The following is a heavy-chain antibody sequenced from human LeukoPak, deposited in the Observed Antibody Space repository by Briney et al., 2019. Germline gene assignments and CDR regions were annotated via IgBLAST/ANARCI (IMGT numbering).Heavy chain of an antibody. CDR3: ASGSSWSFDY. J-gene: IGHJ4*02. V-gene: IGHV4-39*07. D-gene: IGHD6-13*01. Sequence: SETLSLTCTVSGGSISSSSYYWGWIRQPPGKGLEWIGSIYYSGSTYYNPSLKSRVTISVDTSKNQFSLKLSSVTAADTAVYYCASGSSWSFDYWGQGTLVTVSS. CDR2: IYYSGST. CDR1: GGSISSSSYY.